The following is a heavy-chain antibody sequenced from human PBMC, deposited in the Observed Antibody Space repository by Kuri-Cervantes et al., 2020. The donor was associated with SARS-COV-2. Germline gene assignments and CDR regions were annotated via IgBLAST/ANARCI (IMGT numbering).Heavy chain of an antibody. V-gene: IGHV1-46*01. CDR3: ARSRLRWLQLYYFDY. Sequence: ASVKVSCKASGYMFTTHYMHWVRQAPGQGLEWMGMVNPSGDHTNYAQRFQGRVTMIRDTTTSTAYMELSSLRSEDTAVYYCARSRLRWLQLYYFDYWGQGTLVTVSS. J-gene: IGHJ4*02. CDR1: GYMFTTHY. D-gene: IGHD5-24*01. CDR2: VNPSGDHT.